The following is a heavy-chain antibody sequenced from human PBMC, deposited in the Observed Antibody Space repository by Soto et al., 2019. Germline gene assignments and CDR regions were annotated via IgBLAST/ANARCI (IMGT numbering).Heavy chain of an antibody. J-gene: IGHJ6*02. Sequence: QVQLVESGGGVVQPGRSLRLSCAASGFTFSSYAMHWVRQAPGKGLEWVAVISYDGSNKYYADSVKGRFTISRDNSKNTLYMKMNSLRAEDTAVYYCARDFGDSYYGMDVWGQGTTVNVSS. CDR2: ISYDGSNK. CDR1: GFTFSSYA. V-gene: IGHV3-30-3*01. CDR3: ARDFGDSYYGMDV. D-gene: IGHD3-16*01.